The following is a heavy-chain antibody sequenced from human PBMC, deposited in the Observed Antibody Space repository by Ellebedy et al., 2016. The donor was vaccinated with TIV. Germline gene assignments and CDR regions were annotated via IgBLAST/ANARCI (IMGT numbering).Heavy chain of an antibody. CDR1: GGSISSSSYY. V-gene: IGHV4-39*01. Sequence: SETLSLXXTVSGGSISSSSYYWGWIRQPPGKGLEWIGSIYYSGSTYYNPSLKSRVTISVDTSKNQFSLKLSSVTAADTAVYYCASENVLVAQWGQGTLVTVSS. CDR3: ASENVLVAQ. CDR2: IYYSGST. D-gene: IGHD6-6*01. J-gene: IGHJ4*02.